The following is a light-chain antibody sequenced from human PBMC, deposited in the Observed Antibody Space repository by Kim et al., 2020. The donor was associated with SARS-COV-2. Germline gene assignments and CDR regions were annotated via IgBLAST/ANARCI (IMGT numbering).Light chain of an antibody. CDR1: SGSIDDNY. J-gene: IGLJ2*01. CDR2: EDD. CDR3: QSYNRDNVI. Sequence: GKTVTCSCTRSSGSIDDNYVQWYQQRPGGVPTTVIYEDDQRPSGVSDRFSGSIDNSSNSASLTISGLRTEDEADYYCQSYNRDNVIFGGGTQLTVL. V-gene: IGLV6-57*03.